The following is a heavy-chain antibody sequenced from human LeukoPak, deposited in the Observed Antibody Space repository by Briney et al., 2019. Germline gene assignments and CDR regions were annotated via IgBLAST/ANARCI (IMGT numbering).Heavy chain of an antibody. V-gene: IGHV4-59*12. CDR1: GGSISSYY. Sequence: SETLSLTCTVSGGSISSYYWSWIRQPPGKGLEWIGYIYYSGSTNYNPSLKSRVTISVDTSKNQFSLQLNSVTPEDTAVYYCARVGSSWYDDYWGQGTLVTVSS. CDR2: IYYSGST. J-gene: IGHJ4*02. CDR3: ARVGSSWYDDY. D-gene: IGHD6-13*01.